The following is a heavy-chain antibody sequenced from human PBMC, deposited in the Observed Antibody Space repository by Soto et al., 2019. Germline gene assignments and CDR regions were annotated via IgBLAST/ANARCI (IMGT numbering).Heavy chain of an antibody. D-gene: IGHD3-22*01. CDR3: AGASYYYDSSGPIDY. CDR2: IIPIFGTA. Sequence: SVKVSCKASGGTFSSYAISWVRQAPGQGLEWMGGIIPIFGTANYAQKFQGRVTITADESTSTAYMELSSLRSEDTAVYYCAGASYYYDSSGPIDYWGQGTLVTVSS. J-gene: IGHJ4*02. V-gene: IGHV1-69*13. CDR1: GGTFSSYA.